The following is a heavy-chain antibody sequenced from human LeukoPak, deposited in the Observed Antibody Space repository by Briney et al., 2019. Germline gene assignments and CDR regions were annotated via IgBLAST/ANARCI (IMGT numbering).Heavy chain of an antibody. J-gene: IGHJ5*02. CDR1: GGTFSSYA. D-gene: IGHD1-20*01. CDR3: ARDVTGTPNWFDP. CDR2: IIPIFGTA. Sequence: ASVKVSCKASGGTFSSYAISRVRQAPGQGLEWMGGIIPIFGTANYAQKFQGRVTITTDESTSTAYMELSSLRSEDTAVYYCARDVTGTPNWFDPWGQGTLVTVSS. V-gene: IGHV1-69*05.